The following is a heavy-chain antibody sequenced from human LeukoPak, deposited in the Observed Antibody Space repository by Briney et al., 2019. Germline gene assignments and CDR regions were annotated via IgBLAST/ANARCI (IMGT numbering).Heavy chain of an antibody. V-gene: IGHV3-33*06. D-gene: IGHD4-23*01. CDR1: GFTFSSYG. CDR3: AKDSRGGNPCGIDC. CDR2: IWYDGSNK. J-gene: IGHJ4*02. Sequence: GGSLRLSCAASGFTFSSYGMHWVRQAPGKGLEWVAVIWYDGSNKYYADSVKGRFTISRDNSKNTLYLQMNSLRAEDTAVYYCAKDSRGGNPCGIDCWGQGTLVTVSS.